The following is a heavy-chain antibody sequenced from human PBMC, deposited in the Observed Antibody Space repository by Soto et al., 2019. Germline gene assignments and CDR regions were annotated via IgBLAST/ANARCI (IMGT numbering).Heavy chain of an antibody. V-gene: IGHV2-5*02. Sequence: SGPTLVNPTQTLTLTCTFSGFSLSTDDVGVGWIRQPPGKALDWLAVIYLDDDKRYSPSLKSRLTISKDTSKNQVLLTMTNMDPLVTATYFCARSKYSISSFDYWGQGALVTVSS. D-gene: IGHD6-6*01. J-gene: IGHJ4*02. CDR1: GFSLSTDDVG. CDR3: ARSKYSISSFDY. CDR2: IYLDDDK.